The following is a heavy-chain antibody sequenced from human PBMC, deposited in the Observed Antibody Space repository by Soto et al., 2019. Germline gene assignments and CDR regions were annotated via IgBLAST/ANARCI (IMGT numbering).Heavy chain of an antibody. D-gene: IGHD5-18*01. J-gene: IGHJ4*02. V-gene: IGHV4-30-2*01. CDR2: IYHSGST. Sequence: PSETLSLTCAVSGDSISSGGYSWSWIRQPPGKGLEWIGFIYHSGSTYYTPSLKSRVTISVDRSKNQFSLKLTSVTAADTAIYYCARGDTVITPFDYWGQGTLVTVSS. CDR1: GDSISSGGYS. CDR3: ARGDTVITPFDY.